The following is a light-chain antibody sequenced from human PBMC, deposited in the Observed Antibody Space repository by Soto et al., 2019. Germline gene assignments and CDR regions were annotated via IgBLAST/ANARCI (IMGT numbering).Light chain of an antibody. CDR3: QQYGSSPYT. V-gene: IGKV3-20*01. Sequence: EIVLTQSPGTLSLSPGERATLSCRASQSVSSTYLAWYQQKPGQAPRLLIYGASIRATGVPDRFSCSGSVTDFTLTISRLEPEDFAVYYCQQYGSSPYTFGQGTKLEIK. CDR1: QSVSSTY. CDR2: GAS. J-gene: IGKJ2*01.